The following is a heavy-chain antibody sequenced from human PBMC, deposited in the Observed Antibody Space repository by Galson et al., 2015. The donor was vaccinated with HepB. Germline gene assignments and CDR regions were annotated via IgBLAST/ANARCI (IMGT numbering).Heavy chain of an antibody. Sequence: SVKVSCKVSGYTLTELSMHWVRQAPGKGLEWMGGFDPEDGETIYAQKFQGRVAMTEDTSTDTAYMELSSLRSEDTAVYYCATWSSSSWYYFDYWGQGTLVTVSS. CDR2: FDPEDGET. CDR3: ATWSSSSWYYFDY. J-gene: IGHJ4*02. D-gene: IGHD6-13*01. CDR1: GYTLTELS. V-gene: IGHV1-24*01.